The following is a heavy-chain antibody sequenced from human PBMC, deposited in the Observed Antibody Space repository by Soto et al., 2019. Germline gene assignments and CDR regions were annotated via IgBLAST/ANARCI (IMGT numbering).Heavy chain of an antibody. J-gene: IGHJ4*02. CDR1: GASINSGGYY. V-gene: IGHV4-31*03. CDR2: IYFSGST. Sequence: RSLTCTVSGASINSGGYYWSWIRQLPGKGLEWIGYIYFSGSTYYNPSLESRVTISLDTSQNQFSLKLSSVTAADTAMYFCASGDAWEALLAHWGQGILVTVSS. CDR3: ASGDAWEALLAH. D-gene: IGHD4-17*01.